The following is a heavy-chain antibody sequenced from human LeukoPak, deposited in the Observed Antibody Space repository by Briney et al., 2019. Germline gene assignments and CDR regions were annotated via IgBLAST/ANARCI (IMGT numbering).Heavy chain of an antibody. CDR3: ARSREPGRDGDY. CDR2: ISSDGIST. Sequence: GGSLRLSCAASGFTFSTYWMHWVRQVPGKGLVWVSRISSDGISTAYADSVKGRFTLSRDNAKNTLYLQMNSLRADDTAVYYYARSREPGRDGDYWGQGTLVTVSS. J-gene: IGHJ4*02. V-gene: IGHV3-74*01. CDR1: GFTFSTYW. D-gene: IGHD5-24*01.